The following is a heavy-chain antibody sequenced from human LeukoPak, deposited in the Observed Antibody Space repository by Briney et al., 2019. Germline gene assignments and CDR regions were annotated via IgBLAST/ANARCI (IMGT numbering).Heavy chain of an antibody. Sequence: SVKVSCKASGGTFSSYAISWVRQAPGQGLEWMGRIIPILGIANYAQKFQGRVTITADKSTSTAYMELSSLRSEDTAVYYCARHDLGGTSPFDYWGQGTLVTVSS. V-gene: IGHV1-69*04. CDR3: ARHDLGGTSPFDY. CDR2: IIPILGIA. CDR1: GGTFSSYA. J-gene: IGHJ4*02. D-gene: IGHD4-23*01.